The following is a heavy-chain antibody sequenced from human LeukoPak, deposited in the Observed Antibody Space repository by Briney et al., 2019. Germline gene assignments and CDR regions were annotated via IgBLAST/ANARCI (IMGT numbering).Heavy chain of an antibody. J-gene: IGHJ5*02. CDR3: ARDLHDYGDYGGLEQWDWFDP. V-gene: IGHV3-48*03. CDR2: ISSSGSTI. CDR1: GFTSSSYE. Sequence: GGSLRLSCAASGFTSSSYEMNWVRQAPGKGLEWVSYISSSGSTIYYADSVKGRFTISRDNAKNSLYLQTNSLRAEDTAVYYCARDLHDYGDYGGLEQWDWFDPWGQGTLVTVSS. D-gene: IGHD4-17*01.